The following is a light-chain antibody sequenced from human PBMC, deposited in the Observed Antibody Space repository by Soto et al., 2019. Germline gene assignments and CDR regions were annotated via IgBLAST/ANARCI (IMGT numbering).Light chain of an antibody. CDR1: KNDIGVYDF. J-gene: IGLJ1*01. CDR3: KSYAGSNTYV. CDR2: EVV. V-gene: IGLV2-8*01. Sequence: LTQSPSASGSPGQSVTISCTGTKNDIGVYDFVSWYQHHPGKAPRLIIYEVVQRPSGVPDRFSGSKSGNTASLTVSGLQAAGEADYFCKSYAGSNTYVFGSGTKVTVL.